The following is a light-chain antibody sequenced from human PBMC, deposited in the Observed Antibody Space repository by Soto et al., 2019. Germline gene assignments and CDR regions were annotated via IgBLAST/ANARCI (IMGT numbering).Light chain of an antibody. J-gene: IGKJ5*01. CDR2: DAS. CDR1: QSVSSY. CDR3: QQRSNWPIT. V-gene: IGKV3-11*01. Sequence: DIVLTQSPATLSLPPGERATLSWRASQSVSSYLAWYQQKPGQAPRLLIYDASNRATGIPARFSGSGSGTDFTLTISSLEPEDFAVYYCQQRSNWPITFGQGTRLEIK.